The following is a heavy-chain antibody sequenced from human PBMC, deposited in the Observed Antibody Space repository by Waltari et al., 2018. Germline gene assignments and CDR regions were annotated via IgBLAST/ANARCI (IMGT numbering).Heavy chain of an antibody. CDR3: ARVDWLLQYYFDY. CDR2: INHIGTP. Sequence: QVQLQQWGAGLLKPSETLSLTCAVYGGSFSGYYWSWIRRPPGKGLAWIGEINHIGTPNYNPSLKSRVTISVDTSKNQFSLKLSSVTAADTAVYYCARVDWLLQYYFDYWGQGTLVTVSS. V-gene: IGHV4-34*01. D-gene: IGHD3-9*01. CDR1: GGSFSGYY. J-gene: IGHJ4*02.